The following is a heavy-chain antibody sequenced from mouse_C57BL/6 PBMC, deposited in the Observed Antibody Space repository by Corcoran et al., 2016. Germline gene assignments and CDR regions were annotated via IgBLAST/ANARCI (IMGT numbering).Heavy chain of an antibody. D-gene: IGHD1-1*01. CDR1: GYTFTDYY. V-gene: IGHV1-76*01. Sequence: QVQLKQSGAALVRPGASVKLSCKASGYTFTDYYINWVKQRPGQGLEWIARIYPGSGNTYYNEKFKGKATLTAEKSSSTAYMQLSSLTSEDSAVYFCARSGVLLRSRFDYWGQGTTLTVSS. J-gene: IGHJ2*01. CDR2: IYPGSGNT. CDR3: ARSGVLLRSRFDY.